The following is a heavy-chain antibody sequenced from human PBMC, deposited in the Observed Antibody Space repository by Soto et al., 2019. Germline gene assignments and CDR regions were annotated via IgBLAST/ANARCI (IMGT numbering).Heavy chain of an antibody. J-gene: IGHJ3*02. CDR3: AKGGWTDAGDPFDI. CDR1: GFTFNNYA. D-gene: IGHD1-1*01. CDR2: IRDSGGST. Sequence: EVQLLESGGGLVQPGGSLRLSCAASGFTFNNYAMNWVRQAPGKGLEWVSTIRDSGGSTYYADSVKGRFTISRDNSKNTLYLQMNSLRAEDTAVYYCAKGGWTDAGDPFDIWGQGTMVTVSS. V-gene: IGHV3-23*01.